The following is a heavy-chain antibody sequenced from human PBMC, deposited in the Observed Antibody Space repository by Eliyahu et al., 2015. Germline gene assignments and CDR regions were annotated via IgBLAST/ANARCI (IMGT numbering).Heavy chain of an antibody. D-gene: IGHD6-19*01. CDR1: GGXFSTSV. V-gene: IGHV1-69*01. J-gene: IGHJ4*02. CDR3: ARPSADNSGISKPFDY. Sequence: QVQLVQSGAEVKKPGSSVKVSCKASGGXFSTSVFSWVRLAPGQGLEWIGGITPIFATANYAQKFQGRVTITADESTSTAYMELSSLRSEDTAVYYCARPSADNSGISKPFDYWGQGTLVTVSS. CDR2: ITPIFATA.